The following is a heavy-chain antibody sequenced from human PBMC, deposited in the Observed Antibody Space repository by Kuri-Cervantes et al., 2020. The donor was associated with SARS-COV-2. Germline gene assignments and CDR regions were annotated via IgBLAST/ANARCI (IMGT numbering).Heavy chain of an antibody. Sequence: ASVTVSCKASGYTFTGYYMHWVRQAPGQGLEWMGWINPNSGGTNYAQKFQGRVTMTRNTSISTAYMELSRLRSDDTAVYYCARDPTGYCSGGSCYLYSWFDAWGQGTLVTVSS. J-gene: IGHJ5*02. CDR1: GYTFTGYY. D-gene: IGHD2-15*01. V-gene: IGHV1-2*02. CDR2: INPNSGGT. CDR3: ARDPTGYCSGGSCYLYSWFDA.